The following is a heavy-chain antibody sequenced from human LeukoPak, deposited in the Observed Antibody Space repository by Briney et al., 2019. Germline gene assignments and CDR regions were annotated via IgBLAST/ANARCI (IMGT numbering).Heavy chain of an antibody. CDR1: GFTFSSYA. J-gene: IGHJ4*02. D-gene: IGHD3-22*01. Sequence: GGSLRLSCAASGFTFSSYAMSWVRQAPGKGLEWVSAISGSGGSTYYADSVKGRFTISRDNSKNILYLQMNSLRAEDTAVYYCARDDYYDSSGLDYWGQGILVTVSS. V-gene: IGHV3-23*01. CDR3: ARDDYYDSSGLDY. CDR2: ISGSGGST.